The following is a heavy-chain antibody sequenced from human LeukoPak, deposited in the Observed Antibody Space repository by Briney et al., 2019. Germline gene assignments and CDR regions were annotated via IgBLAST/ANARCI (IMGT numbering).Heavy chain of an antibody. CDR1: GGSISSSSYY. CDR3: AKYSSSWYKTYYFDY. V-gene: IGHV4-39*01. Sequence: PSETLSLTCTVSGGSISSSSYYWGWIRQPPGKGLEWIGSIYYSGSTYCNPSLKSRVTISVDTSKNQFSLKLSSVTAADTAVYYCAKYSSSWYKTYYFDYWGQGTLVTVSS. J-gene: IGHJ4*02. D-gene: IGHD6-13*01. CDR2: IYYSGST.